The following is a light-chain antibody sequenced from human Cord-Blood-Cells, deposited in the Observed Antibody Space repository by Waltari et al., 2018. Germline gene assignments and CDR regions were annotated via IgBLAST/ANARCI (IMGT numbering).Light chain of an antibody. Sequence: QSALTQPRSVSGSPGQSVTISCTGPSSDARGYNYVTWYQQHPGKAPKLMIYDVSKRPSGVPDRFSGSKSGNTASLIISGLQAEDEADYYCCSYAGSYTWVFGGGTKLTVL. J-gene: IGLJ3*02. V-gene: IGLV2-11*01. CDR3: CSYAGSYTWV. CDR1: SSDARGYNY. CDR2: DVS.